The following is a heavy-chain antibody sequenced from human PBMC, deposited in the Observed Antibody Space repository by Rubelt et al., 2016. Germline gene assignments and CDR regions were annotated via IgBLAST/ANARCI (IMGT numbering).Heavy chain of an antibody. CDR3: ARSEVVGATPDAFDI. CDR1: GFTFSSYS. Sequence: EVQLVESGGGLVQPGGSLRLSCAASGFTFSSYSMNWVRQAPGKGLEWFSYISSSSSTIYYADSVKGRFTISRDNAKNSLYLQMNSLRDEDTAVYDCARSEVVGATPDAFDIWGQGTMVTVSS. D-gene: IGHD1-26*01. J-gene: IGHJ3*02. V-gene: IGHV3-48*02. CDR2: ISSSSSTI.